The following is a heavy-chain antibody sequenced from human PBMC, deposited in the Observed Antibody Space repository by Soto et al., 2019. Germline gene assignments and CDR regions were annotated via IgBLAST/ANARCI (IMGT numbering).Heavy chain of an antibody. Sequence: QITLKESGPPLLKPTQTLTLTCTFSGFSLTTSGVGVGWIRQPPGKALEWLALIYWYDDKRYSPSLHSRLTNTTDTSKNQVVLTMPTMRPVDTATYYCAPTFPRHTAASSGGSFTTAFDHWGQGTLVTVSS. CDR3: APTFPRHTAASSGGSFTTAFDH. CDR1: GFSLTTSGVG. D-gene: IGHD2-15*01. J-gene: IGHJ5*02. CDR2: IYWYDDK. V-gene: IGHV2-5*01.